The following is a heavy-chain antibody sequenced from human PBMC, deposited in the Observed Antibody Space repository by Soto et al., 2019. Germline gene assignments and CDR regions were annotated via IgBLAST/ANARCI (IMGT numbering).Heavy chain of an antibody. J-gene: IGHJ6*02. CDR3: ARGTIFGVVYYYYGMDV. CDR1: GDSVSSNSAA. CDR2: TYYRSKWYN. D-gene: IGHD3-3*01. V-gene: IGHV6-1*01. Sequence: PSQTLSLTCAISGDSVSSNSAAWNWIRQSPSRGLEWLGRTYYRSKWYNDYAVSVKSRITINPDTSKKQFSLQLNSVTPEDTAVYYCARGTIFGVVYYYYGMDVWGQGTTVTVSS.